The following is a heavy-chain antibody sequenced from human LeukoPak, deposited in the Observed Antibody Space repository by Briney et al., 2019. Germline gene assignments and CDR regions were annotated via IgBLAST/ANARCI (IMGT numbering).Heavy chain of an antibody. J-gene: IGHJ4*02. CDR2: IYSTGST. D-gene: IGHD6-19*01. CDR3: ARDRSGWYGQEY. V-gene: IGHV4-4*07. Sequence: SETLSLTCTVSGGSISSYYWSWIRQPAGKGLEWIGRIYSTGSTNYNPSLKSRVTISVDNSKNQFSLKLSSVTAADTAVYYCARDRSGWYGQEYWGQGNLSPSPQ. CDR1: GGSISSYY.